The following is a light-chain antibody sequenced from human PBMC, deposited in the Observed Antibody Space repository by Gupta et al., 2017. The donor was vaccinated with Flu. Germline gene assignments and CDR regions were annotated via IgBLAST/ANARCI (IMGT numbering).Light chain of an antibody. CDR3: SSYRSSSTRVV. V-gene: IGLV2-14*01. CDR2: EVN. Sequence: QSALTQPTSVSGSPGQSITISCTGTSSDIGAYEYVSWYQHHPGRAPKLMIYEVNNRPSGVSNRFSGSKSDNTASLTISGLQVEDEADYYCSSYRSSSTRVVFGTGTEVTV. CDR1: SSDIGAYEY. J-gene: IGLJ1*01.